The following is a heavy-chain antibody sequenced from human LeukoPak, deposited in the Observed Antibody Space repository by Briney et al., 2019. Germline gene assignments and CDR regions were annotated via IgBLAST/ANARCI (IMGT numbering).Heavy chain of an antibody. V-gene: IGHV4-61*01. Sequence: SSETLSLTCTVSGGSISSNSYYWSWIRQPPGKGLEWIGYIYYSGSTNYNPSLKSRVTISVDTSKNQFSLKLSSVTAADTAVYYCARDVSENCSGGSCHEWFDPWGQGTLVTVSS. CDR3: ARDVSENCSGGSCHEWFDP. CDR1: GGSISSNSYY. CDR2: IYYSGST. J-gene: IGHJ5*02. D-gene: IGHD2-15*01.